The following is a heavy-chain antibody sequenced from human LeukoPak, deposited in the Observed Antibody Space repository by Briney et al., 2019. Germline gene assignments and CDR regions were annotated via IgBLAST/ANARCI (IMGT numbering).Heavy chain of an antibody. Sequence: GGSVRLSCAASGFTVSSNYMSWVPQAPGKGLEWVSGISWNSGSIGYADSVKGRFTISRDNAKNSLYLQMNSLRAEDTALYYCAKDRGISSGWTYYYYYGRDVWGQGTTVTVSS. V-gene: IGHV3-9*01. D-gene: IGHD6-19*01. CDR3: AKDRGISSGWTYYYYYGRDV. CDR2: ISWNSGSI. J-gene: IGHJ6*02. CDR1: GFTVSSNY.